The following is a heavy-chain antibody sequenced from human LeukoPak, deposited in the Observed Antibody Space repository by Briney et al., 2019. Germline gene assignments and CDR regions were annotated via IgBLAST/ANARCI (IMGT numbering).Heavy chain of an antibody. CDR1: GFTFSSYS. J-gene: IGHJ6*03. CDR3: AGARSAYYYYRDL. CDR2: ISSSSSTI. Sequence: GGSLRLSCAASGFTFSSYSMNWVRQAPGKGLEWVSYISSSSSTIYYADSVKGRFTISRDNAKNSLYLQMNSLRAEDTAVYYCAGARSAYYYYRDLWGKGTTVSVS. D-gene: IGHD6-25*01. V-gene: IGHV3-48*04.